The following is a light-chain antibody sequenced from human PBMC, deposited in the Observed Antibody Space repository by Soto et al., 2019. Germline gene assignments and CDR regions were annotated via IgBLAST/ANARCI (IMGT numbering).Light chain of an antibody. V-gene: IGKV1-5*01. J-gene: IGKJ1*01. CDR1: QSISSW. CDR3: KQYNIYSGT. Sequence: DIQMTQSPSTLSASVGDRVTITCRASQSISSWLAWYQQKPGKAPKLLIYDASSLESGVPSRFSGSGSGTEFTLTISSLQPDDFATYYCKQYNIYSGTFGQGTKVEIK. CDR2: DAS.